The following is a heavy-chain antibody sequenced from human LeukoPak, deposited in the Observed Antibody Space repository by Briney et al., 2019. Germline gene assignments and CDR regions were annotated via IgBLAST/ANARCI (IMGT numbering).Heavy chain of an antibody. CDR2: IGSISNNYK. Sequence: GGSLRLSCEASGFTFSSYNMHWVRQAPGKGLEWVSTIGSISNNYKYYADSVKGRFTISRDNAKNSLYLQMNSLGAEDTAVYFCARGTNWSPLDFDFWGQGTLVTVSS. CDR3: ARGTNWSPLDFDF. J-gene: IGHJ4*02. V-gene: IGHV3-21*01. D-gene: IGHD3-3*01. CDR1: GFTFSSYN.